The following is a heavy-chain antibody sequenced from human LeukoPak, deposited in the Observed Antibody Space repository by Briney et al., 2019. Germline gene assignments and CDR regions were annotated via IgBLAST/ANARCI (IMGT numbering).Heavy chain of an antibody. CDR1: GYTLTELS. V-gene: IGHV1-24*01. J-gene: IGHJ4*02. D-gene: IGHD5-12*01. CDR2: FDPEDGET. Sequence: GASVKVSCKVSGYTLTELSMHWVRQAPGKGLEWMGGFDPEDGETIYAQKFQGRVTMTEDTSTDTAYMELSSLRSEDTAVYYCAAGGDIVASLDYWGQGTLVTVSS. CDR3: AAGGDIVASLDY.